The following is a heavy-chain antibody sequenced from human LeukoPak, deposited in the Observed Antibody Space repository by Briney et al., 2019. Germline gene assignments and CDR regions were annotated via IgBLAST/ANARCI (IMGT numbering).Heavy chain of an antibody. CDR1: GYTFTSYG. J-gene: IGHJ6*03. D-gene: IGHD3-9*01. Sequence: ASVKVSCKASGYTFTSYGISWVRQAPGQGLEWMGWISAYNGNTNYAQKLQGRVTMTTDTSTSTAYMELRSLRSDDTAVYYCARDAYRGIRYFDWLLSREYYYYYMGVWGKGTTVTVSS. CDR3: ARDAYRGIRYFDWLLSREYYYYYMGV. V-gene: IGHV1-18*01. CDR2: ISAYNGNT.